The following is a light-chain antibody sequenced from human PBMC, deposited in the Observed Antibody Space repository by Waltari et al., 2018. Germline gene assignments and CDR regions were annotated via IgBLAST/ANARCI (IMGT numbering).Light chain of an antibody. CDR3: QVWDSSTDHLV. Sequence: YVVTQPPSVSVAPGETARITCGGDDLGSKSVLGYQQRPGQAPIRVLYDDTDRPSGIPEGFSGSNSGNTATLTLSWVEAGDEADYYCQVWDSSTDHLVFGGGTKLTVL. V-gene: IGLV3-21*02. CDR1: DLGSKS. J-gene: IGLJ3*02. CDR2: DDT.